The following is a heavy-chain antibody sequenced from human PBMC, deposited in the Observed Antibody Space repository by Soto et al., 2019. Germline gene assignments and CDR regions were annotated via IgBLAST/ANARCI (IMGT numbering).Heavy chain of an antibody. CDR3: AAYYGDYADTCFDY. CDR2: IYYSGSS. D-gene: IGHD4-17*01. CDR1: GGSVNSGYYY. J-gene: IGHJ4*02. V-gene: IGHV4-61*01. Sequence: SETLSLTCTVSGGSVNSGYYYWSWIRQPPGKGLEWIGYIYYSGSSNYNPSLKSRVTISIDTSKNQFSLKLSSVTAADTAVYYCAAYYGDYADTCFDYWGQGTLVTVSS.